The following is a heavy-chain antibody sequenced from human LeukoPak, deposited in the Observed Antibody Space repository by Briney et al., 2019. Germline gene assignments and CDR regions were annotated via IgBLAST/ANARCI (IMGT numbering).Heavy chain of an antibody. Sequence: SETLSLTCTVYGGSFSGYYWSWIRQPPGKGLEWIGEINHSGSTNYNPSLKSRVTISVDTSKNQFSLKLTSVTAADTAVYYCARDPTLAAPDYWGQGTLVTVSS. J-gene: IGHJ4*02. D-gene: IGHD6-6*01. CDR1: GGSFSGYY. CDR2: INHSGST. V-gene: IGHV4-34*01. CDR3: ARDPTLAAPDY.